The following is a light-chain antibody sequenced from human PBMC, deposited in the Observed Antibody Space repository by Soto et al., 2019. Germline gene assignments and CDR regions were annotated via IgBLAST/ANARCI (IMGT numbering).Light chain of an antibody. CDR2: DVS. CDR3: QQRYNSLA. Sequence: EIVLTQSPATLSLSPGERATLSCRASQSVSSYLAWYQQKPGQPPRLLIYDVSTRATGIPARFSGSGSGTDFTLTISSLEPEDFAVYYCQQRYNSLAFGGGTKVDSK. V-gene: IGKV3-11*01. J-gene: IGKJ4*01. CDR1: QSVSSY.